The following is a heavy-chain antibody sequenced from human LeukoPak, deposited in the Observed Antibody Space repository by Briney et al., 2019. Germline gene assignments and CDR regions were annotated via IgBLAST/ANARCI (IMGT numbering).Heavy chain of an antibody. CDR3: ARVGDGYGRDYYYYYMDV. CDR2: ISSSGSTI. J-gene: IGHJ6*03. Sequence: QPGGSLRLSCAASGFTFSSYEMNWVRQAPGKGLEWVSYISSSGSTIYYADSVKGRFTISRDNAKNSLYLQMNSLRAEDTAVYYCARVGDGYGRDYYYYYMDVWGKGTTVTVSS. V-gene: IGHV3-48*03. D-gene: IGHD5-18*01. CDR1: GFTFSSYE.